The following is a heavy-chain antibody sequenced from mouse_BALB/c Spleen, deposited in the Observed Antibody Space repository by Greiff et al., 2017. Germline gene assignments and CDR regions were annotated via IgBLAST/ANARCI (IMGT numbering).Heavy chain of an antibody. CDR1: GYTFTDYY. CDR2: IYPGSGNT. Sequence: QVQLQQSGPELVKPGASVKISCKASGYTFTDYYINWVKQKPGQGLEWIGWIYPGSGNTKYNEKFKGKATLTVDTSSSTAYMQLSSLTSEDTAVYFCARSGYYYGSSPSWFAYWGQGTLVTVSA. V-gene: IGHV1-84*02. J-gene: IGHJ3*01. CDR3: ARSGYYYGSSPSWFAY. D-gene: IGHD1-1*01.